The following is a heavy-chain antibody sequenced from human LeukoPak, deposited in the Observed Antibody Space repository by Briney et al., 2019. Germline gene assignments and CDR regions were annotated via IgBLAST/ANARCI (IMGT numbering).Heavy chain of an antibody. V-gene: IGHV4-59*01. D-gene: IGHD2-15*01. CDR3: ARDKGGRLDP. J-gene: IGHJ5*02. CDR1: GGSISSYY. Sequence: SETLSLTCTVSGGSISSYYWSWIRQPPGQGLEWIGYIYYSGSTNYNPSLKSRVTISVDTSKNQFSLKLSSVTAADTAVYYCARDKGGRLDPWGQGTLVTVSS. CDR2: IYYSGST.